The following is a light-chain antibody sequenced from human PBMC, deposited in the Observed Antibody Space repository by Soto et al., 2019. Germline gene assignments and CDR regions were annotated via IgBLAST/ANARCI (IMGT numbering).Light chain of an antibody. CDR1: SSDVGSYNC. CDR3: YSSTRSNTYV. Sequence: QSVLTQPPSVSGSPGQSVTISCSGTSSDVGSYNCVSWYQQAPGTAPKVMIYEVSNRPSGVPDRFSGSKSGNTASLTISGLQPEDEADYYCYSSTRSNTYVFGTGTKVTVL. V-gene: IGLV2-18*02. J-gene: IGLJ1*01. CDR2: EVS.